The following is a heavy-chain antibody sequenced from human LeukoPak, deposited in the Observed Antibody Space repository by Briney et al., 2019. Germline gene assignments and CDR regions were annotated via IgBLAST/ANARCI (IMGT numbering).Heavy chain of an antibody. J-gene: IGHJ4*02. CDR3: ARARGYNWNDVLYPVSYYFDY. D-gene: IGHD1-20*01. Sequence: ASVKVSCKASGYTFTSYDINWVRQAPGQGLEWMGGIIPIFGTANYAQKFQGRVTITADKSTSTAYMELSSLRSEDTAVYYCARARGYNWNDVLYPVSYYFDYWGQGTLVTVSS. CDR1: GYTFTSYD. CDR2: IIPIFGTA. V-gene: IGHV1-69*06.